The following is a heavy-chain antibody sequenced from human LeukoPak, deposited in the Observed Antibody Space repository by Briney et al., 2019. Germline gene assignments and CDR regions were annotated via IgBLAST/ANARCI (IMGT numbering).Heavy chain of an antibody. CDR2: MNPNSGRA. J-gene: IGHJ5*02. V-gene: IGHV1-8*01. Sequence: ASVKDSCKASGYSFTSSTDSDVNWVRQAPGQGLEWLGWMNPNSGRAGYAQRFQGRVTMTRNTSINTAYMELNSLTSDDTAVYYCATRETIGPSPFDPWGQGTLVTVSS. D-gene: IGHD3/OR15-3a*01. CDR3: ATRETIGPSPFDP. CDR1: GYSFTSSTDSD.